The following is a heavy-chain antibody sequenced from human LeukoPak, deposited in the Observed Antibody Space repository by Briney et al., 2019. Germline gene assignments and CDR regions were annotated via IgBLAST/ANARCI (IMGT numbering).Heavy chain of an antibody. J-gene: IGHJ5*02. V-gene: IGHV4-59*01. CDR1: GGSISSYY. CDR3: ARVGGNSWWFDT. D-gene: IGHD4-23*01. CDR2: IYYSGST. Sequence: SETLSLTCTVSGGSISSYYWSWIRQPPGKGLEWIGYIYYSGSTNYNPSLKSRVTISVDTSKNQFSLKLSSVTAADTAVYYCARVGGNSWWFDTWGQGTLVTVSS.